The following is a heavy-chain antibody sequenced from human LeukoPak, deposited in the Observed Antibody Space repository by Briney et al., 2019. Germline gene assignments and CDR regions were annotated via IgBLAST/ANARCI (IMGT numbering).Heavy chain of an antibody. CDR1: GYSISSGYY. CDR3: ARNRDYDFWSGYYPEPFDY. Sequence: SETLSLTCAVSGYSISSGYYWAWIRQPPGVGLEWIGSIYHSGDTYYNPPLKSRVTISVDTSKNQFSLKLGSVTAADTAVYYCARNRDYDFWSGYYPEPFDYWGQGTLVTVSS. J-gene: IGHJ4*02. CDR2: IYHSGDT. V-gene: IGHV4-38-2*01. D-gene: IGHD3-3*01.